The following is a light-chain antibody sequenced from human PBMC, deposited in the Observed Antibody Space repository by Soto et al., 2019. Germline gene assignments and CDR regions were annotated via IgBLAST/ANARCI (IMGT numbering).Light chain of an antibody. Sequence: DVQMTQSPSSLSAFVGDRVTITCRASQGIDPYLAWFQQKPGKVPKLLFYATSTLQSGVPYRFSGSESGTEFTLNINSLQPEDVGAYYCQKYNRAPLTFGGGTKVEIK. CDR1: QGIDPY. CDR3: QKYNRAPLT. J-gene: IGKJ4*01. CDR2: ATS. V-gene: IGKV1-27*01.